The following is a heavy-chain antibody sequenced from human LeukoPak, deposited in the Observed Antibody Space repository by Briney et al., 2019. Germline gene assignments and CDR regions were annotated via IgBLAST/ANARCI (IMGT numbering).Heavy chain of an antibody. CDR3: TREWPSTGYFDY. V-gene: IGHV1-2*02. D-gene: IGHD1-1*01. Sequence: GASVKVSCKASGYTFIGYYMHWVRQAPGQGLEWMGWINPNSGGTNYAQKFQGRVTMTRDTSISTAYMELSRLRSDDTAVYFCTREWPSTGYFDYWGQGALVTVSS. CDR2: INPNSGGT. J-gene: IGHJ4*02. CDR1: GYTFIGYY.